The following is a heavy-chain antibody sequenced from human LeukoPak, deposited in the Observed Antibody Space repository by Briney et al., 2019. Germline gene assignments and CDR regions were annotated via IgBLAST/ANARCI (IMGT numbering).Heavy chain of an antibody. CDR3: ARAGDYYGSEPYYYYGMDV. Sequence: SETLSLTCAVSGGSISSYYWSWIRQPPGKGLEWIGYIYYSGSTNYNPSLKSRVTISVDTSKNQFSLKLSSVTAADTAVYYCARAGDYYGSEPYYYYGMDVWGQGTTVTVSS. CDR2: IYYSGST. CDR1: GGSISSYY. J-gene: IGHJ6*02. V-gene: IGHV4-59*12. D-gene: IGHD3-10*01.